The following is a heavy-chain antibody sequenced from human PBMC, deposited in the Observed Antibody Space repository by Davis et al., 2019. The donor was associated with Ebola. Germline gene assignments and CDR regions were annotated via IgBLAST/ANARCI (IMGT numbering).Heavy chain of an antibody. D-gene: IGHD3-22*01. CDR1: GFSFSNYA. Sequence: GGSLRLSCAPSGFSFSNYAMSWARQAPGKGLEWVSAISGSGGSTYYADSVKGRFTIARDNSKNTLYLQMNRLRAEDTAVYYCARVRWTSGYYFDYWGQGTLVTVSS. V-gene: IGHV3-23*01. CDR3: ARVRWTSGYYFDY. J-gene: IGHJ4*02. CDR2: ISGSGGST.